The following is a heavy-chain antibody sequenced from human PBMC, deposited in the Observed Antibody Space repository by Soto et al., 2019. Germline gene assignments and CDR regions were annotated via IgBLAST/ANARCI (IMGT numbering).Heavy chain of an antibody. J-gene: IGHJ4*02. CDR1: AGSLPRNSYH. V-gene: IGHV4-39*01. CDR3: VRQHYYDSSGYYTWD. Sequence: SENLAHTCWVSAGSLPRNSYHWGGIRQPPGKGLEWIATVHYSGSTYYTPSLKNRVTISADTSNNQFSLRLNSVTAADTAVYYCVRQHYYDSSGYYTWDWGQGTLVTVS. CDR2: VHYSGST. D-gene: IGHD3-22*01.